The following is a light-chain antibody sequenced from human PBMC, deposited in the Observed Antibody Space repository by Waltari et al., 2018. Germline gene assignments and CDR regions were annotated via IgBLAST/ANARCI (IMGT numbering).Light chain of an antibody. CDR1: QGIANY. J-gene: IGKJ1*01. CDR3: QKYNSAPWT. CDR2: AAS. Sequence: DIQMTQSPSSLSASVGDRVTITCRASQGIANYLAWYQQKPGKVPKLLIYAASTLQSGVPCRFSGSGSGTDFTLTISSLQPEDVATYYCQKYNSAPWTFGQGTNVEIK. V-gene: IGKV1-27*01.